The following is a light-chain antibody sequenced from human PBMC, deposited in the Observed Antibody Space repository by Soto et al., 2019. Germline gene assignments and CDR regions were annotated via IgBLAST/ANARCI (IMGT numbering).Light chain of an antibody. CDR1: QSISSY. Sequence: DIQMTQSPSSLSASVGDRVTITCRASQSISSYLNWYQQKPGKAPKLLIYAASTLQSGVPPRFSGSGSGTYFTLTISSLQPEDFATYYCLQADSFPWTFGHGTKVDI. J-gene: IGKJ1*01. CDR2: AAS. V-gene: IGKV1-39*01. CDR3: LQADSFPWT.